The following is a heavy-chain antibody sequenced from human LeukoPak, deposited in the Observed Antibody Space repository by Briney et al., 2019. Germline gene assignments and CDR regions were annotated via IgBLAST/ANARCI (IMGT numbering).Heavy chain of an antibody. CDR1: GLTFSTYW. Sequence: GSLRLSCAASGLTFSTYWMHWVRQAPGKGLVWVSRINSDGSSTTYADSVKGRFTISRDNAQNTLYLQMNGLRAEDTAVYYCTRAMALTTPFAPWGQGTLVTASS. D-gene: IGHD4/OR15-4a*01. CDR2: INSDGSST. V-gene: IGHV3-74*01. J-gene: IGHJ5*02. CDR3: TRAMALTTPFAP.